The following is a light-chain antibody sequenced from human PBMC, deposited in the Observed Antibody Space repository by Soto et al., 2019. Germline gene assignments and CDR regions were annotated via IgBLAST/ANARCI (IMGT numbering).Light chain of an antibody. CDR1: QSLSSN. J-gene: IGKJ4*01. V-gene: IGKV3-15*01. CDR2: DTS. CDR3: QQYNHWPRMLS. Sequence: EIVLTQSPATLSLSPGERATLSCRASQSLSSNLAWYQQRRGQAPRLLMFDTSTRASGTPARFSGSGSGTEFTLTIASLQSEDFAFYYCQQYNHWPRMLSFGGGTKVDIK.